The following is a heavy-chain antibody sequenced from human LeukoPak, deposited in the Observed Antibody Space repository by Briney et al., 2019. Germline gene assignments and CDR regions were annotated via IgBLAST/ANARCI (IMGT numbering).Heavy chain of an antibody. CDR2: ISGSGGST. V-gene: IGHV3-23*01. CDR1: GFTFSSYA. CDR3: AKVIVVVPAAPPLGPTDY. Sequence: GGSLRLSCAASGFTFSSYAMSWVRQAPGKGLEWVSAISGSGGSTYYADSVKGRFTISRDNSKNTLYLQMNSLRAEDTAVYYCAKVIVVVPAAPPLGPTDYWGQGTLVTVSS. D-gene: IGHD2-2*01. J-gene: IGHJ4*02.